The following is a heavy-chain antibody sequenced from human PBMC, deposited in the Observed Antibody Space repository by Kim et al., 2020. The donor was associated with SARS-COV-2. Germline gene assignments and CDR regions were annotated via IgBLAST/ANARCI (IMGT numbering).Heavy chain of an antibody. CDR2: IIPIFGTA. Sequence: SVKVSCKASGGTFSSYAISWVRQAPGQGLEWMGGIIPIFGTANYAQKFQGRVTITADESTSTAYMELSSLRSEDTAVYYCAGGITMVRGNGMDVWGQGTTVTVSS. D-gene: IGHD3-10*01. CDR1: GGTFSSYA. J-gene: IGHJ6*02. CDR3: AGGITMVRGNGMDV. V-gene: IGHV1-69*13.